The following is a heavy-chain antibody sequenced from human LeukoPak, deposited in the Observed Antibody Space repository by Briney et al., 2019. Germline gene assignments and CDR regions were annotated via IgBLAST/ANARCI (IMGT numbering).Heavy chain of an antibody. V-gene: IGHV4-59*01. CDR3: ARGGGGYCSSTSCYVDWFDP. CDR2: IYYSGST. J-gene: IGHJ5*02. CDR1: GGSISSYY. D-gene: IGHD2-2*01. Sequence: SETLSLTCTASGGSISSYYWSWIRQPPGKGLEWIGYIYYSGSTNYNPSLKSRVTISVDTSKNQFSLKLSSVTAADTAVYYCARGGGGYCSSTSCYVDWFDPWGQGTLVTVSS.